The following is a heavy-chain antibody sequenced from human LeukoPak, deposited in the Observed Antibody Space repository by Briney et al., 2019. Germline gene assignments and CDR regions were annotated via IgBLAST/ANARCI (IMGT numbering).Heavy chain of an antibody. CDR3: ARQIAVAGNAGFDY. Sequence: SETLSLTCTVSGGSISSYYWTWVRQPAGKGLEWVGRIYTTGSTNYNPSLNSRVTMSVDTSKNQFSLKLSCVNAADTAVYYCARQIAVAGNAGFDYWGQGTLVTVSS. D-gene: IGHD6-19*01. CDR1: GGSISSYY. J-gene: IGHJ4*02. CDR2: IYTTGST. V-gene: IGHV4-4*07.